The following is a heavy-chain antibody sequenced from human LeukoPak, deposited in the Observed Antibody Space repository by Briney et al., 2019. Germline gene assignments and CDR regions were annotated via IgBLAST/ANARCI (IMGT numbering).Heavy chain of an antibody. V-gene: IGHV3-30-3*01. CDR3: ARGGLAPLRFGEPPLGAFDI. CDR1: GFTFSSYA. D-gene: IGHD3-10*01. J-gene: IGHJ3*02. CDR2: ISYDGSNK. Sequence: GGSLRLSCAASGFTFSSYAMHWVRQAPGKGLEWVAVISYDGSNKYYADSVKGRFTISRDNSKNTLYLQMNSLRAEDTAVYYCARGGLAPLRFGEPPLGAFDIWGQGTMVTVSS.